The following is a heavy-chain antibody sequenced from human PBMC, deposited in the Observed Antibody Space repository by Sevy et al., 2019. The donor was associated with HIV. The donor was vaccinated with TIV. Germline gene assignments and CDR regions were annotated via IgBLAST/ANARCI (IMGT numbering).Heavy chain of an antibody. D-gene: IGHD3-10*01. CDR1: GYTFTGYY. V-gene: IGHV1-2*02. J-gene: IGHJ3*02. CDR2: INPNSGGT. CDR3: ARDQFTMVRGVIIHGAFDI. Sequence: ASVKVSCKASGYTFTGYYMHWVRQAPGQGLEWMGWINPNSGGTNYAQKFQGRVTMTRDTSISTAYMELSRLRSDDTAVYYCARDQFTMVRGVIIHGAFDIWGQGTMVTVS.